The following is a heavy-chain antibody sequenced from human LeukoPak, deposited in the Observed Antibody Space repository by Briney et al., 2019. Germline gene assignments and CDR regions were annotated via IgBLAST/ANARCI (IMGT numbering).Heavy chain of an antibody. CDR3: ARSIPTFGTAVAGYHFFDF. D-gene: IGHD6-19*01. J-gene: IGHJ4*02. V-gene: IGHV4-59*08. Sequence: SETLSLTCTVSGGSISSYYRSWIRQPPGKGLEWIGYIYYSGSTNYNPSLKSRVTISVDTSKNQFSLRLISVTAADTAMYYCARSIPTFGTAVAGYHFFDFWGQGTLVTVSS. CDR1: GGSISSYY. CDR2: IYYSGST.